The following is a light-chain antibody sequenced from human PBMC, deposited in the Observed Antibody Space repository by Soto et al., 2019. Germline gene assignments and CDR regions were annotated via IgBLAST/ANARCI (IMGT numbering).Light chain of an antibody. V-gene: IGKV3-20*01. J-gene: IGKJ1*01. CDR2: GAS. CDR1: QSVSNN. CDR3: QQYGSPRT. Sequence: EIVMTQSPATLSVSPGEKATLSCRASQSVSNNLAWFQQKPGQVPRLLIYGASSRATGIPDRFSGSGSGTDFTLTISRLEPEDFAVYYCQQYGSPRTFGQGTKVDIK.